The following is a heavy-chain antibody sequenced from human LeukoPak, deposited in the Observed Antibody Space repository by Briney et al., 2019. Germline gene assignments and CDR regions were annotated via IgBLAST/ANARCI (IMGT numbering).Heavy chain of an antibody. J-gene: IGHJ4*02. CDR1: GGSISSYY. CDR2: IYYSGST. CDR3: ARARYCSSTSCYWGIDY. V-gene: IGHV4-59*12. Sequence: SETLSLTCTVSGGSISSYYWSWIRQPPGKGLEWIGYIYYSGSTNYNPSLKSRVTISVDTSKNQFSLKLSSVPAADTAVYYCARARYCSSTSCYWGIDYWGQGTLVTVSS. D-gene: IGHD2-2*01.